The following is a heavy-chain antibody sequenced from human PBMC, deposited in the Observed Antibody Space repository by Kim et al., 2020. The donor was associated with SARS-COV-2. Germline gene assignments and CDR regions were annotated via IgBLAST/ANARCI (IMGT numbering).Heavy chain of an antibody. CDR1: GFTFSSYS. D-gene: IGHD1-26*01. Sequence: GGSLRLSCAASGFTFSSYSMNWVRQAPGKGLEWVSYISSSSSTIYYADSVKGRFTISRDNAKNSLYLQMNSLRAEDTAVYYCARENSIRTQGVAGGSYYYGMDVWGQGTTVTVSS. J-gene: IGHJ6*02. CDR2: ISSSSSTI. V-gene: IGHV3-48*04. CDR3: ARENSIRTQGVAGGSYYYGMDV.